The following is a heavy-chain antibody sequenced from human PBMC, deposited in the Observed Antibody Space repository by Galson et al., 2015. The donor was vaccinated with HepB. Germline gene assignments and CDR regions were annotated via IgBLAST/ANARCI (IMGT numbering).Heavy chain of an antibody. D-gene: IGHD6-19*01. V-gene: IGHV3-21*01. CDR2: ISSSSSYI. CDR1: GFTFSSYS. CDR3: ARDLKNTVAADAFDI. Sequence: SLRLSCAASGFTFSSYSVNWVRQAPGKGLEWVSSISSSSSYIYCADSVKGRFTISRDSAKNSLYLQMNSLRAEDTAVYYCARDLKNTVAADAFDIWGQGTMVTVSS. J-gene: IGHJ3*02.